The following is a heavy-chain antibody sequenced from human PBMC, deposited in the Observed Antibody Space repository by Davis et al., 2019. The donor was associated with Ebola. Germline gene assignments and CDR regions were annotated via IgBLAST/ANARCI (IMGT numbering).Heavy chain of an antibody. D-gene: IGHD3-22*01. Sequence: AASVKVSCKTSGYTFTSYDINWVRQATGQGPEWMGWMNPNSGNTGYAQKFQGRVTMTRDTSVSTAYMDLNSLRSEDTAVYYCVRRDGDYDSSSYRYWGQGTRVTVSS. V-gene: IGHV1-8*02. CDR2: MNPNSGNT. CDR1: GYTFTSYD. J-gene: IGHJ4*02. CDR3: VRRDGDYDSSSYRY.